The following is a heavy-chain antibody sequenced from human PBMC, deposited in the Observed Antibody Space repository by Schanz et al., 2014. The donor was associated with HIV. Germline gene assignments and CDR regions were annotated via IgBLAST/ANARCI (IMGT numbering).Heavy chain of an antibody. D-gene: IGHD3-16*01. Sequence: VQLVESGGGLVKPGGSLRLSCAASGFAFSDYYISWIRQAPGRGLEWVSYISSSGRTIYYADSVKGRFTVSRDNAKNSLYLQMNSLRAEDTAVYYCVRAGGELGGYYYGMDVWGQGTTVSVSS. V-gene: IGHV3-11*01. CDR1: GFAFSDYY. CDR2: ISSSGRTI. J-gene: IGHJ6*02. CDR3: VRAGGELGGYYYGMDV.